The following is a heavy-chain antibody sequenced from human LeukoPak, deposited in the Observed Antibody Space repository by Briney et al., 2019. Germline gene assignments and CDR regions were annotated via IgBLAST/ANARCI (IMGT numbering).Heavy chain of an antibody. Sequence: SETLSLTCAVYGGSFSGYYWSWIRQPPGKGMEWIGEINHRGSTNYNPSLKSRVTISVDTSKNQFSLKLSSVTAADTAVYYCARGLRQLVRSWHYWGQGTLVTVSS. D-gene: IGHD6-6*01. CDR3: ARGLRQLVRSWHY. J-gene: IGHJ4*02. V-gene: IGHV4-34*01. CDR1: GGSFSGYY. CDR2: INHRGST.